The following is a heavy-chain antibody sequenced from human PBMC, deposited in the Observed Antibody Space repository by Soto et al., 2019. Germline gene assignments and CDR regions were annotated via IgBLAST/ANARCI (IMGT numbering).Heavy chain of an antibody. D-gene: IGHD2-21*01. CDR3: ARVGVNRAVVDGGYYYYGMDV. Sequence: EVQLVESGGGVVQPGASLRLSCAASGFTFSAYDMHWVRQTTGKGLEWVSAIGAADDPYYLGSVKGRFTISRDNAKNTLYLQMNSLRAEDTALYYCARVGVNRAVVDGGYYYYGMDVWGQGTTVTVSS. V-gene: IGHV3-13*05. CDR2: IGAADDP. CDR1: GFTFSAYD. J-gene: IGHJ6*02.